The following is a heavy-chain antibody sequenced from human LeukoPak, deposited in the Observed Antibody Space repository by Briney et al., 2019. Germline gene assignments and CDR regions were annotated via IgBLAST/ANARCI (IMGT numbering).Heavy chain of an antibody. CDR2: INHSGST. Sequence: KPSETLSLTCAVYGGSFSGYYWSWIRQPPGKGLEWIGEINHSGSTNCNPSLKSRVTISVDTSKNQFSLKLSSVTAADTAVYYCARGFSSGWFDPWGQGTLVTVSS. V-gene: IGHV4-34*01. D-gene: IGHD6-19*01. CDR1: GGSFSGYY. CDR3: ARGFSSGWFDP. J-gene: IGHJ5*02.